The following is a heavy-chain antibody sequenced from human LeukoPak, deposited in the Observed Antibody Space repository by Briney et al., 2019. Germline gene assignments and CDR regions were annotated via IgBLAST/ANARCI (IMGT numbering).Heavy chain of an antibody. V-gene: IGHV4-34*01. CDR2: INHSGST. D-gene: IGHD2-15*01. J-gene: IGHJ4*02. CDR3: ARGLVEDHTQSFDY. CDR1: GGSFSGYY. Sequence: NSSETLSLTCAVYGGSFSGYYWSWIRQPPLKGLEWIGEINHSGSTNYNPSLKSRVTISVDTSKSQLSLKLSSVTAADTAVYYCARGLVEDHTQSFDYWGQGTLVTVSS.